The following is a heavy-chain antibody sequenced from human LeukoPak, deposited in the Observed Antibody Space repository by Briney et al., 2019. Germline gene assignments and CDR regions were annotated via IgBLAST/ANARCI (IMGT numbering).Heavy chain of an antibody. CDR2: ISGSGGST. V-gene: IGHV3-23*01. CDR3: AKDPYSGSYFDY. D-gene: IGHD1-26*01. Sequence: GGSLRLSCAASGFTVSSNHMTWVRQAPGKGLEWVSAISGSGGSTYYADSVKGRFTISRDNSKNTLYLQMNSLRAEDTAVYYCAKDPYSGSYFDYWGQGTLVTVSS. CDR1: GFTVSSNH. J-gene: IGHJ4*02.